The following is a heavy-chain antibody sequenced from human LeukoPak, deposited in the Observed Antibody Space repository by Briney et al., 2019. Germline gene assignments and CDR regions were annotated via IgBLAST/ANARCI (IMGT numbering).Heavy chain of an antibody. V-gene: IGHV4-59*01. Sequence: KPSETLSLTCTVSDGSISSYFWSWIRQPPGKGLEWIGYIFYSGSTNYNPSLKGRVTISVDTSQNHFSLKLSSVTAADMSVYYCARSGPSYDFWSGRRGAFDIWGQGTMVTVSS. CDR3: ARSGPSYDFWSGRRGAFDI. CDR1: DGSISSYF. D-gene: IGHD3-3*01. CDR2: IFYSGST. J-gene: IGHJ3*02.